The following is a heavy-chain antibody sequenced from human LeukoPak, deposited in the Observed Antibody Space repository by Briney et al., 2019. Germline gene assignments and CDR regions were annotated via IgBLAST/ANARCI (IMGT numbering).Heavy chain of an antibody. J-gene: IGHJ5*02. V-gene: IGHV3-73*01. Sequence: PGGSLKLSCAASGFSFSGSAIHWVRQAPGKGLEWVGRIRGAGYSDAPAYVASVRGRFTISRDDSKSTAYLQMSSLKAEDTAVYYCTVPASGGNWFDPWGPGTLVTVSS. CDR3: TVPASGGNWFDP. D-gene: IGHD2-2*01. CDR2: IRGAGYSDAP. CDR1: GFSFSGSA.